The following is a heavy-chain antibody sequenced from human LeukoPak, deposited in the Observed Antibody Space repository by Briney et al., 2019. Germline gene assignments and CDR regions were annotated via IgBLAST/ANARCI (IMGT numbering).Heavy chain of an antibody. CDR3: ARGIAMAAVGTQIDY. CDR2: INPNADTT. V-gene: IGHV1-46*01. Sequence: ASVKVSCKSSGYSFTTYYMHWVRQAPGQGLEWMGAINPNADTTSYTQKVQGRVTMTRDTSTSTVFMELTSMRPEDTAVYYCARGIAMAAVGTQIDYWGQGTLVTVSS. D-gene: IGHD6-13*01. J-gene: IGHJ4*02. CDR1: GYSFTTYY.